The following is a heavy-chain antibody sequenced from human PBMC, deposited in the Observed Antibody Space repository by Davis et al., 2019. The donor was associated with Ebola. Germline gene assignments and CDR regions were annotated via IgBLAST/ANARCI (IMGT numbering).Heavy chain of an antibody. J-gene: IGHJ4*02. CDR3: ARGQLTSNIVVVTASHFDS. D-gene: IGHD2-21*02. CDR1: GGSFSGYY. Sequence: SETLLTCAVYGGSFSGYYWSWIRQPPGKGLEWIGEINHSGNTNFSPSLKSRVTISVDTSKNQFSLKLSSVTAADTAVYYCARGQLTSNIVVVTASHFDSWGQGTLVTVSS. V-gene: IGHV4-34*01. CDR2: INHSGNT.